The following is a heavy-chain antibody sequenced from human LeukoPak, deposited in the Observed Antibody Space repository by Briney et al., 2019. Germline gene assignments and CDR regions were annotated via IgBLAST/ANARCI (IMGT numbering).Heavy chain of an antibody. Sequence: GGSLRLSCAASGFTFSSYGMSWVRQAPGKGLEWVSAISGSGGSTYYADSVKGRFTISRDNSKNTLYLQMNSLRAEDTAVYYCARRPGKYQPLPFDYWGQGTLVTVSS. J-gene: IGHJ4*02. D-gene: IGHD2-2*01. V-gene: IGHV3-23*01. CDR3: ARRPGKYQPLPFDY. CDR1: GFTFSSYG. CDR2: ISGSGGST.